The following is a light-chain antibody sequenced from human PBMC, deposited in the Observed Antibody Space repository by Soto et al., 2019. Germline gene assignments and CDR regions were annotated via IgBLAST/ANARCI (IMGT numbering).Light chain of an antibody. V-gene: IGLV2-8*01. CDR2: EVS. Sequence: QSALTQPPSASGSPGQSVTISCTGTSSDVGGYNFVSWYQQHPGKVPKSVIFEVSKRPSGVPDRFSGSKSGNTASLTVSGLQAEDEADYYSSSSGAGNKVLFGGGTQLTVL. CDR1: SSDVGGYNF. CDR3: SSSGAGNKVL. J-gene: IGLJ3*02.